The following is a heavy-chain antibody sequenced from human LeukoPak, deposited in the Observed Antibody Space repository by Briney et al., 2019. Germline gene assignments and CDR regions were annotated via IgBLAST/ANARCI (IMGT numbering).Heavy chain of an antibody. CDR3: AELGITMIGGV. CDR2: ITSSSSYI. CDR1: GFTFSSYS. J-gene: IGHJ6*04. V-gene: IGHV3-21*01. D-gene: IGHD3-10*02. Sequence: GGSLRLSCAASGFTFSSYSMHWVRQAPGKGLEWVSSITSSSSYIYYADSVKGRFTISRDNAKNSLYLQMNSLRAEDTAVYYCAELGITMIGGVWGKGTTVTISS.